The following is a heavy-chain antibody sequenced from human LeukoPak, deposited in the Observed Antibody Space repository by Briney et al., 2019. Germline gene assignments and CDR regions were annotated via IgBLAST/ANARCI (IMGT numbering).Heavy chain of an antibody. Sequence: PGGSLRLSCAASGFTFGSYAMSWVRQAPGKGLEWVSAISGSGGSTYYADSVKGRFTISRDNSKNTLYLQMNSLRAEDTAVYYCAKPRYDFWSGYFDYWGQGTLVTVSS. CDR2: ISGSGGST. CDR1: GFTFGSYA. J-gene: IGHJ4*02. D-gene: IGHD3-3*01. CDR3: AKPRYDFWSGYFDY. V-gene: IGHV3-23*01.